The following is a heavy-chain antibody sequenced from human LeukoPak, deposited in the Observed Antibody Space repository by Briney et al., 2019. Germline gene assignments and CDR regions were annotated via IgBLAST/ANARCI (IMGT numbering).Heavy chain of an antibody. V-gene: IGHV4-34*01. CDR2: INHSGST. Sequence: PSETLSLTCAVYGGSFSGYYWSWIRQPPGKGLEWIGEINHSGSTNFNPSLKSRVTMSVDTSKNQFSLKLSSVTAADTAVYYCARDNRGYDYWGQGTLVTVSS. CDR1: GGSFSGYY. J-gene: IGHJ4*02. CDR3: ARDNRGYDY. D-gene: IGHD1-14*01.